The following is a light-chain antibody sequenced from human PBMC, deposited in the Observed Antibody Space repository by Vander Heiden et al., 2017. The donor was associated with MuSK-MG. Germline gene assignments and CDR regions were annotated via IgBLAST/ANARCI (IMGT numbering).Light chain of an antibody. CDR2: VAS. CDR3: QQSYDMPLT. Sequence: DIQITQSPSSLSASVGDRVTITCRADQNINSYVNWYQVRPGKAPKLLIYVASNLQSGVPSRFSGSGSGSDFTLTVSSLQPEDFATYFCQQSYDMPLTFGGGTKVEIK. V-gene: IGKV1-39*01. CDR1: QNINSY. J-gene: IGKJ4*01.